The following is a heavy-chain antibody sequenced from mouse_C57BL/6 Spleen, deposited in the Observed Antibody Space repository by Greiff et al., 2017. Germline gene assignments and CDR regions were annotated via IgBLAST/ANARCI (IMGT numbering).Heavy chain of an antibody. CDR3: AAYYGNPFAY. Sequence: VQLQQSGPELVKPGASVKISCKASGYSFTDYNMTWVKQSNGKRLGWIGVITPNYGTTSYNQTFKGKATLTVDQSSSTAYMQLNSLTSEDSSVYYCAAYYGNPFAYWGQGTLGTVSA. CDR2: ITPNYGTT. CDR1: GYSFTDYN. V-gene: IGHV1-39*01. D-gene: IGHD2-1*01. J-gene: IGHJ3*01.